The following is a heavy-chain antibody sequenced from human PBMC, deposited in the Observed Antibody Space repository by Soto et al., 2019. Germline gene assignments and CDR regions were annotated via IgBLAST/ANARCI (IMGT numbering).Heavy chain of an antibody. CDR3: ARQYSSIWRRSSYYFDY. V-gene: IGHV3-48*03. D-gene: IGHD6-13*01. J-gene: IGHJ4*02. Sequence: PGGSLRLSCAASGFTFSSYEMNWVRQAPGKGLEWVSYISSSGSTIYYADSVKGRFTISRDNAKNSLYLQMNSLRAEDTAVYYCARQYSSIWRRSSYYFDYWGQGTLVTVSS. CDR2: ISSSGSTI. CDR1: GFTFSSYE.